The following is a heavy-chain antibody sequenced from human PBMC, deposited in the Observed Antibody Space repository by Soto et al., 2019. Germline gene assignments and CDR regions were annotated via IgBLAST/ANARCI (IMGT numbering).Heavy chain of an antibody. J-gene: IGHJ4*02. D-gene: IGHD6-19*01. CDR2: INHSGNT. Sequence: QVRLQQWGAGLLKPSETLSLTCAVSGGSFTSNYWTWVHQPPGKGLEWIGEINHSGNTNYNHSLMSRVTISVDTSKNQFSLILTSVTAADTAVYYCLSARFDYWGPGTLVTVSS. CDR3: LSARFDY. V-gene: IGHV4-34*01. CDR1: GGSFTSNY.